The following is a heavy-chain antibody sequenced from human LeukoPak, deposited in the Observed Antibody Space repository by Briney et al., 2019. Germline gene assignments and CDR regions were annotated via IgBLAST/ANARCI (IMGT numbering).Heavy chain of an antibody. CDR3: AGNYYGSGSYPLC. CDR2: IDPSDSYT. D-gene: IGHD3-10*01. V-gene: IGHV5-10-1*01. CDR1: GYNFTSYW. J-gene: IGHJ4*02. Sequence: GESLKISCKGSGYNFTSYWISWVRQMPGKGLEWMGRIDPSDSYTNYSPTFQGHVTISADKSISTAYLQWSSLKASDTAMYYCAGNYYGSGSYPLCWGQGTLVTVSS.